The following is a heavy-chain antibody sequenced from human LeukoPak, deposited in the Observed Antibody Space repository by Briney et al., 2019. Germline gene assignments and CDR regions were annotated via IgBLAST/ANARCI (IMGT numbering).Heavy chain of an antibody. D-gene: IGHD4-17*01. J-gene: IGHJ6*03. CDR3: AKRRHDYGDYYYMDV. V-gene: IGHV3-7*03. CDR2: IKTDGSQI. CDR1: GFTFSSYW. Sequence: GGSLRLSCVASGFTFSSYWMTWVRQAPGRGLEWVANIKTDGSQIYYVDSVKGRFTISRDNAKNSLYLQMNSLRADDTAVYYCAKRRHDYGDYYYMDVWGKGTTVTVSS.